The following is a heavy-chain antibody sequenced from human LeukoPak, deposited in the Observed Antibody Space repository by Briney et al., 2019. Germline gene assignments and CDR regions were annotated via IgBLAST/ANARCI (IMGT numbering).Heavy chain of an antibody. D-gene: IGHD3-16*01. Sequence: SETLSLTCTVSAGSITSGDYYWSWIRQPPGKGLEWNGYIYYTGSTYYNPSLKSRVTISVDTSKNQFSLKLSSVTAADTAVYYCARDPHGGGLVHGFDIWGQGTMVTMSS. CDR3: ARDPHGGGLVHGFDI. CDR1: AGSITSGDYY. CDR2: IYYTGST. V-gene: IGHV4-30-4*01. J-gene: IGHJ3*02.